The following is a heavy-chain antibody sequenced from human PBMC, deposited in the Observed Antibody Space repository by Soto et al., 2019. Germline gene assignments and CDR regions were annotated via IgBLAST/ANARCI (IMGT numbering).Heavy chain of an antibody. J-gene: IGHJ5*02. Sequence: SETLSLTCTVVGGSISSYYWSRIRQTPGKGLEWIGYIYYSGSTNYNPSLKSRVTISVDTSKNQFSLKLSSVTAADTAVYYCARGSSSRDLSTWFDPLRHRTLVTVSS. CDR2: IYYSGST. CDR1: GGSISSYY. D-gene: IGHD6-13*01. V-gene: IGHV4-59*01. CDR3: ARGSSSRDLSTWFDP.